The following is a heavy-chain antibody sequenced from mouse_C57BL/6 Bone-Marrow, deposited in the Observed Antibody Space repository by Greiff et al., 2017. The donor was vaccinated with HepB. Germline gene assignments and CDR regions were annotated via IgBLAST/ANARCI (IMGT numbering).Heavy chain of an antibody. CDR2: IYPGGGYT. CDR1: GYTFTNYW. V-gene: IGHV1-63*01. CDR3: ARKATVVPYWYFDV. J-gene: IGHJ1*03. Sequence: VNLVESGAELVRPGTSVKMSCKASGYTFTNYWIGWAKQRPGHGLEWIGDIYPGGGYTNYNEKFKGKATLTADKSSSTAYMQFSSLTSEDSAIYYCARKATVVPYWYFDVWGTGTTVTVSS. D-gene: IGHD1-1*01.